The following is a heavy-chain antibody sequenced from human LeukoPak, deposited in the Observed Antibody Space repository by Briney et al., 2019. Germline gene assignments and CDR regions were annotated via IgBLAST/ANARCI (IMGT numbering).Heavy chain of an antibody. V-gene: IGHV3-21*01. CDR1: GFTLRSYS. CDR3: ARHDWFDP. CDR2: ISSSSSYI. Sequence: PGGSLRLSCAASGFTLRSYSMIWVRQAPGKGLEWISSISSSSSYIFYADSVKGRFTISRDNPKNSLYLQMNSLRAEDTAVYYCARHDWFDPWGRGTLVTVSS. J-gene: IGHJ5*02.